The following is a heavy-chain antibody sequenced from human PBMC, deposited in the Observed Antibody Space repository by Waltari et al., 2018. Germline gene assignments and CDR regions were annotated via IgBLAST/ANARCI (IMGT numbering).Heavy chain of an antibody. CDR2: RNPNSGNT. D-gene: IGHD6-13*01. CDR1: GYTFTSYD. V-gene: IGHV1-8*03. Sequence: QVQLVQSGAEVKKPGASVKVSCKDSGYTFTSYDINWVRQATGQGLEWMGWRNPNSGNTGYAQKFQGRVTITRNTSISTAYMELSSLRSEDTAVYYCARVGRAAGSREEFDYWGQGTLVTVSS. J-gene: IGHJ4*02. CDR3: ARVGRAAGSREEFDY.